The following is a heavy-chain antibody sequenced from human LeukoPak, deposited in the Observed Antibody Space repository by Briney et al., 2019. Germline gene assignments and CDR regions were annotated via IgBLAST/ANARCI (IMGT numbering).Heavy chain of an antibody. Sequence: GGSLRLPCAASGFTFSSYWMSWVRQAPGKGLEWVANIKQDGSEKYYVDSVKGRFTISRDNAKNSLYLQMNSLRAEDTAVYYCARSSVDSSGYYYYFDYWGQGTLVTVSS. CDR1: GFTFSSYW. J-gene: IGHJ4*02. V-gene: IGHV3-7*01. D-gene: IGHD3-22*01. CDR3: ARSSVDSSGYYYYFDY. CDR2: IKQDGSEK.